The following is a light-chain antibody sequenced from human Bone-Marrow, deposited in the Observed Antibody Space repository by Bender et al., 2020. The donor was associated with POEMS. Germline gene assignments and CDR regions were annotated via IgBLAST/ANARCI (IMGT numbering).Light chain of an antibody. J-gene: IGLJ3*02. CDR1: SSNIGTNI. Sequence: QSVLTQPPSASGTPGQRVTISCSGTSSNIGTNIVNWYQHLPGTAPKLLLYSNNQRPSGVPDRFSGSRSGTSASLAISGLQSEDEADYYCAVWDDSLNGWVFGGGTKLTVL. CDR2: SNN. V-gene: IGLV1-44*01. CDR3: AVWDDSLNGWV.